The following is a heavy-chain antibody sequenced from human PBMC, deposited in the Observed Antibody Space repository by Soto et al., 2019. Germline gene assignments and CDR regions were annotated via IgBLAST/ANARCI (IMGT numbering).Heavy chain of an antibody. CDR1: GYKFTGYW. CDR2: IYPGDSDT. V-gene: IGHV5-51*01. D-gene: IGHD2-15*01. CDR3: ARQARLGDNRYSNLFFDN. J-gene: IGHJ4*02. Sequence: GESLKISCKSSGYKFTGYWIGWVRQMPGKGLEWMGIIYPGDSDTRYSPSFDGHVTISADKSTNTAYLQWNGLKASDTAMYYCARQARLGDNRYSNLFFDNWGQGTLVTVSS.